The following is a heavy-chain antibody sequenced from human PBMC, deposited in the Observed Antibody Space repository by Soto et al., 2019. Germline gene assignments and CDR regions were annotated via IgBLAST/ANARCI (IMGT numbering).Heavy chain of an antibody. CDR3: ARLLWFGELWYFDY. V-gene: IGHV1-18*01. CDR2: ISAYNGNT. Sequence: ASVKVSCKASGYTFTSYGISWARQAPGQGLEWMGWISAYNGNTNYAQKLQGRVTMTTDTSTSTAYMELRSLRSDDTAVYYCARLLWFGELWYFDYWGQGTLVTVSS. D-gene: IGHD3-10*01. CDR1: GYTFTSYG. J-gene: IGHJ4*02.